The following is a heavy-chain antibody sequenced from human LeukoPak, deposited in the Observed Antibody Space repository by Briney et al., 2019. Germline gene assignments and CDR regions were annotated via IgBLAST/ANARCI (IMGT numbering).Heavy chain of an antibody. D-gene: IGHD5-18*01. CDR2: IYDSGST. J-gene: IGHJ4*02. Sequence: PSETLAFTCTVSGGSISSYYWSWIRQPPGKGLEWIGYIYDSGSTNYNPSLKSRVTISVDTSKNQFSLKLSSVTAADTAVYYCARQSPIGYCYGYVSPSTYYFDYWGQGTLVTVSS. CDR1: GGSISSYY. V-gene: IGHV4-59*01. CDR3: ARQSPIGYCYGYVSPSTYYFDY.